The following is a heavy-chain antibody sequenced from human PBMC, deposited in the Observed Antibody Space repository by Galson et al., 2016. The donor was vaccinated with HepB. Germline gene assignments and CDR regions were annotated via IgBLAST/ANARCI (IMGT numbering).Heavy chain of an antibody. V-gene: IGHV1-8*02. J-gene: IGHJ6*02. CDR3: ARGVVCYGDRCTYTGMDV. CDR2: MNPNSGNT. Sequence: SVKVSCKGSGYSFTNYQINWVRQATGQGPEWLGWMNPNSGNTLYAQKFWGRVTMTSDTSISTAYLELSSLTSEDTAIYYCARGVVCYGDRCTYTGMDVWGQGTTVTVSS. CDR1: GYSFTNYQ. D-gene: IGHD2-21*02.